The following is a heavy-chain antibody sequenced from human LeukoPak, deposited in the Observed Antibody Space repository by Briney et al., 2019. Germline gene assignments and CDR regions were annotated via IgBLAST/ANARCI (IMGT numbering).Heavy chain of an antibody. Sequence: SETLSLTCTVSGYSISSGYYWGWIRQPPGKGLEWIGSIYHSGSTYYNPSLKSRVTISVDTSKNQFSLKLSSVTAADTAVYYCARARITIFGVGRPKVAFDIWGQGTMVTVSS. V-gene: IGHV4-38-2*02. CDR3: ARARITIFGVGRPKVAFDI. D-gene: IGHD3-3*01. CDR1: GYSISSGYY. J-gene: IGHJ3*02. CDR2: IYHSGST.